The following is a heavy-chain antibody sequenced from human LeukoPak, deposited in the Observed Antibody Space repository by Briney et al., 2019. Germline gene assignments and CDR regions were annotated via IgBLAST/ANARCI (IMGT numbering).Heavy chain of an antibody. CDR1: GFAFSGPA. Sequence: TSVNVSCKASGFAFSGPAVQWVRQARGQRLEWIGWIVFGSGRTDYAQEFQERVTMTRDTSISTAYMELSRLRSDDTAVYYCARPRYCSSTSCHHFDYWGQGTLVTVSS. J-gene: IGHJ4*02. CDR2: IVFGSGRT. D-gene: IGHD2-2*01. V-gene: IGHV1-58*01. CDR3: ARPRYCSSTSCHHFDY.